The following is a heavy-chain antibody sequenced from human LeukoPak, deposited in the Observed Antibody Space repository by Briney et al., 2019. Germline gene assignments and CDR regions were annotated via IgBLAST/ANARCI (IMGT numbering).Heavy chain of an antibody. CDR2: IVVGSGNT. V-gene: IGHV1-58*02. D-gene: IGHD3-9*01. CDR3: AADPHYYDILTGYRDI. Sequence: ASVKVSCKASGFTFTSSAMQWVRQARGQRLEWIGWIVVGSGNTNYAQKFQERVTITRDMSTSTAYTELSSLRSEDTAVYYCAADPHYYDILTGYRDIWGQGTMVTVSS. CDR1: GFTFTSSA. J-gene: IGHJ3*02.